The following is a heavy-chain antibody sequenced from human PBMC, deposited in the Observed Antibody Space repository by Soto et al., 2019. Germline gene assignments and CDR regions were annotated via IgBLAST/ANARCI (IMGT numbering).Heavy chain of an antibody. V-gene: IGHV3-21*01. CDR1: GFTFSSYS. CDR2: ISSSSSYI. D-gene: IGHD2-21*02. CDR3: ARDSNGGNSD. J-gene: IGHJ4*02. Sequence: EVQLVESGGGLVKPGGSLRLSCAASGFTFSSYSMNWVRQAPGKGLEWVSSISSSSSYIYYADSVKGRFTIYRDNAKNSLYLQMSSLRAEDTAVYYCARDSNGGNSDWGQGTLVTVSS.